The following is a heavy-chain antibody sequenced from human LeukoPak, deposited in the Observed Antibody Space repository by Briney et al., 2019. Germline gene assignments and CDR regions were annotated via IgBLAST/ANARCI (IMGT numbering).Heavy chain of an antibody. CDR3: ARGYCSSTSCRRVDASDI. V-gene: IGHV4-30-2*01. D-gene: IGHD2-2*01. CDR1: GGSISSGGYS. CDR2: IYHSGST. J-gene: IGHJ3*02. Sequence: SETLSLTCAVSGGSISSGGYSWSWIRQPPGKGLEWIGYIYHSGSTYYNPSLKSRVTISVDRSKNQFSLKLSSVTAADTAVYYCARGYCSSTSCRRVDASDIWGQGTMVTVSS.